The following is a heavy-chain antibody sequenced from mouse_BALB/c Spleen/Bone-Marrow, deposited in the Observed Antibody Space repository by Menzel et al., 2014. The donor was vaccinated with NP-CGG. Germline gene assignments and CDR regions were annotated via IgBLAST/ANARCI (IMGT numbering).Heavy chain of an antibody. Sequence: QVQLQQSGAELMKPGASVKISCKATGYTFSSYWIEWVKQRPGHGLEWIGEILPGSGSTNYNEKFKGKATFTADISSNTAYVQLSSLTSEDSAVYYCARGDYFDYWGQGTTLTVSS. V-gene: IGHV1-9*01. CDR3: ARGDYFDY. J-gene: IGHJ2*01. CDR1: GYTFSSYW. CDR2: ILPGSGST.